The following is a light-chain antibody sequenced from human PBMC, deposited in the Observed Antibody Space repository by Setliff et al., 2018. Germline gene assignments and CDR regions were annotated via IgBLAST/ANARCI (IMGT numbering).Light chain of an antibody. CDR1: SSDVGAYSH. Sequence: SALTQPASVSGSPGQSITISCAGTSSDVGAYSHVSWYQQYPGKAPKLMTSEVSNRPSGVSYRFSGSKSGNTASLTISGLQAEDEADYYCMSYTTIRTYVFGTGTKVTVL. V-gene: IGLV2-14*01. CDR2: EVS. CDR3: MSYTTIRTYV. J-gene: IGLJ1*01.